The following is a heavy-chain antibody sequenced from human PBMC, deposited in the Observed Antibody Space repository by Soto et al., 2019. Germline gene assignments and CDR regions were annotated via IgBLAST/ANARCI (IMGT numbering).Heavy chain of an antibody. D-gene: IGHD1-1*01. J-gene: IGHJ4*02. CDR1: GFSFRSFP. CDR3: ARDWNFDL. V-gene: IGHV3-23*01. CDR2: ISATTPNT. Sequence: VQLLESGGGLVQPGGSLRLSCVASGFSFRSFPMNWIRQAPGKGLDWVSTISATTPNTYYADSVKGRFTISRDNSKNTLYLQMNSLRAEDTAVYYCARDWNFDLWGQGTLVT.